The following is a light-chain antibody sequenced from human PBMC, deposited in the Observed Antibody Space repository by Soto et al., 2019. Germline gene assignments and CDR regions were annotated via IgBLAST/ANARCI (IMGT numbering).Light chain of an antibody. V-gene: IGKV1-33*01. CDR3: QQYDNLPLT. CDR2: DAS. Sequence: DIQMTQSPSSLSASVGDRVTITCQASQDISNYLNWYQQKPGKAPKLLIYDASNLERGVPSRFSGSGSGADFTFTISSLQAEDIATYYCQQYDNLPLTFGQGTKLDIK. J-gene: IGKJ2*01. CDR1: QDISNY.